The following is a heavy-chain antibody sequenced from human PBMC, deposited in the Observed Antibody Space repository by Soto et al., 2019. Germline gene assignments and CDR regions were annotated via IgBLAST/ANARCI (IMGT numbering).Heavy chain of an antibody. CDR3: ARTLYYYDSSGYPGY. J-gene: IGHJ4*02. Sequence: PGGSLRLSCAASGFTFSSYSMNWVRQAPGKGLEWVSSISSSSSYIYYADSVKGRFTISRDNAKNSLYLQMNSLRAEDTAVYYCARTLYYYDSSGYPGYWGQGTLVTVSS. V-gene: IGHV3-21*01. CDR1: GFTFSSYS. D-gene: IGHD3-22*01. CDR2: ISSSSSYI.